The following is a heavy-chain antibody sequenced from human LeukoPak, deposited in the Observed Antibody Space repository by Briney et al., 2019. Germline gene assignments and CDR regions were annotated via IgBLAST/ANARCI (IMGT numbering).Heavy chain of an antibody. CDR2: ISYDGSNK. CDR3: AKEFGGNSASYYYYGMDV. Sequence: PGGSLRLSCAASGFTFSSYGMHWVRQAPGKGLEWVAVISYDGSNKYYADSVKGRVTISRDNTKNTLYLQMNSLRAEDTVVYYCAKEFGGNSASYYYYGMDVWGQGTTVTVSS. CDR1: GFTFSSYG. V-gene: IGHV3-30*18. D-gene: IGHD4-23*01. J-gene: IGHJ6*02.